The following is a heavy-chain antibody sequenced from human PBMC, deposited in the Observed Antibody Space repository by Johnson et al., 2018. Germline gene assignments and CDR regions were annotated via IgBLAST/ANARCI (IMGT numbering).Heavy chain of an antibody. CDR2: IGTAGDT. CDR3: VRGTPLGVVDFYSYYGMDV. D-gene: IGHD3-22*01. CDR1: GFTFSSYD. J-gene: IGHJ6*02. V-gene: IGHV3-13*01. Sequence: VQLVQSGGGLVQPGGSLRLSCAASGFTFSSYDMHWVRQATGKGLEWVSAIGTAGDTYYPGSVKGRFTISRENAKNSLYLQMSSLRAGDTAVYYCVRGTPLGVVDFYSYYGMDVWGQGTTVTVSS.